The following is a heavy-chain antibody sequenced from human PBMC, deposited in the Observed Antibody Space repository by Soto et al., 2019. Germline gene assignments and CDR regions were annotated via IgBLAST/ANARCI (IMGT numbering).Heavy chain of an antibody. Sequence: PSETLSLTCAVYGGSFSGYYWSWIRQPPGKGLEWIGEINHSGSTNYNPSLKSRVTISVDTSKNQFSLKLSSVTAADTAVYYCARDPNYYDFLTGYYQLNPDYYYYGMDVWGQGTTVTVSS. J-gene: IGHJ6*02. CDR1: GGSFSGYY. V-gene: IGHV4-34*01. D-gene: IGHD3-9*01. CDR2: INHSGST. CDR3: ARDPNYYDFLTGYYQLNPDYYYYGMDV.